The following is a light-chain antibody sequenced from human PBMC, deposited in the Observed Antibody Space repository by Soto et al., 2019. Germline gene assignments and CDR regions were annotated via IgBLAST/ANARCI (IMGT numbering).Light chain of an antibody. J-gene: IGKJ1*01. CDR2: GAS. V-gene: IGKV1-27*01. CDR1: RGIENF. CDR3: QKYSKAPWT. Sequence: DIQMTQSPSSLSASVGDRVTITCRASRGIENFLAWYQQKPGKAPKLLIYGASTLQSGDSSRFRGSGSVTDFILTINNLQPEDVETYYCQKYSKAPWTFGQGTKV.